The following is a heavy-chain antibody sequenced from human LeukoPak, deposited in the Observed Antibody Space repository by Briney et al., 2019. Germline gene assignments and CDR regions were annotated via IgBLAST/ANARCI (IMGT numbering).Heavy chain of an antibody. J-gene: IGHJ4*02. V-gene: IGHV4-30-2*01. CDR2: IYHSGST. D-gene: IGHD6-19*01. Sequence: SETLSLTCAVSGGSISSGGYSWSWIRQPPGKGLEWIGYIYHSGSTYYNPSLKSRVTISVDRSKNQFSLKLSSVTAADTAVYYCARDRTFIAVAGTADFDYWGQGTLVTVSS. CDR3: ARDRTFIAVAGTADFDY. CDR1: GGSISSGGYS.